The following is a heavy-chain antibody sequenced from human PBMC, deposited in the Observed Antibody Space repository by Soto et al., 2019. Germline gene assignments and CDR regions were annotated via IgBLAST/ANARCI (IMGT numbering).Heavy chain of an antibody. V-gene: IGHV3-23*01. D-gene: IGHD3-22*01. CDR3: AKDYYDSSGYSYFDY. CDR1: GFTFSNYA. Sequence: GGSLRLSCAASGFTFSNYAMSWVRQPPGKGLEWVSAISGSGGSTYYADSVKGRFTISRDNSKNMLYLQMNSVRAEDTAVYYCAKDYYDSSGYSYFDYWGQGTQVTVSS. CDR2: ISGSGGST. J-gene: IGHJ4*02.